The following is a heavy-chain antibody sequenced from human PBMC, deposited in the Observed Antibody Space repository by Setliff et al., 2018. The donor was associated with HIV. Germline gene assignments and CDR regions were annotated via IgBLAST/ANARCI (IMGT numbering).Heavy chain of an antibody. CDR3: AKAGRGIYYTGGYYYDGFDV. J-gene: IGHJ3*01. V-gene: IGHV5-51*01. CDR1: GYILTHYW. CDR2: IYPNDFDT. Sequence: GESLKIFCETSGYILTHYWIGWVRQMPGKGLECMGIIYPNDFDTKYSPSFQGQVTISADRSTNTAYLEWSSLKASDTAMYYCAKAGRGIYYTGGYYYDGFDVWGQGTMVTVSS. D-gene: IGHD3-22*01.